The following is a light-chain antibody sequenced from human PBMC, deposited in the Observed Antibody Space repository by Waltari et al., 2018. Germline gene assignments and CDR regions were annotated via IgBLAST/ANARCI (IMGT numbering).Light chain of an antibody. CDR2: VAS. J-gene: IGKJ2*01. V-gene: IGKV1-12*01. CDR3: QQANSYPYT. CDR1: QDINSW. Sequence: DIKMTQAPSSVSASVGARITATCRASQDINSWLAWYHPKPGKAPKLLIYVASRLESCVPARFSGSGSGTDFTLTISSLQPEDFATYFCQQANSYPYTFGQGTKLEIK.